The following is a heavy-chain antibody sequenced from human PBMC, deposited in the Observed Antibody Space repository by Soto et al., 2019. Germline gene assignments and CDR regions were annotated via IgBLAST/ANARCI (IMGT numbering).Heavy chain of an antibody. CDR1: GFTFSSYG. D-gene: IGHD6-13*01. J-gene: IGHJ6*02. V-gene: IGHV3-30*18. CDR3: AKSSSRPYHYYYGMDV. CDR2: ISYGGSNK. Sequence: PGGSLRLSCAASGFTFSSYGMHWVRQAPGKGLEWVAVISYGGSNKYYADSVKGRFTISRDNSKNTLYLQMNSLRAEDTAVYYCAKSSSRPYHYYYGMDVWGQGTTVTVSS.